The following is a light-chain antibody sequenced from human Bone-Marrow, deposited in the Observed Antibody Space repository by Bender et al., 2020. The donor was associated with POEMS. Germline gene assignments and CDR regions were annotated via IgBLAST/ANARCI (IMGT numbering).Light chain of an antibody. V-gene: IGLV3-1*01. CDR3: QAWDTYSVI. Sequence: SYDLTPPPSASVSPGQTVSITCSGHRLGNKFACWYQQKSGQSPVLVIYEDDKRPSGIPERFSGSNSGNTATLTISGTQAMDEADYYCQAWDTYSVIFGGGTKLTVL. CDR2: EDD. J-gene: IGLJ2*01. CDR1: RLGNKF.